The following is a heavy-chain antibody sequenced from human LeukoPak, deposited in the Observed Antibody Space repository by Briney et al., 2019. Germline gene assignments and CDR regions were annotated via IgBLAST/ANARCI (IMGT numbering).Heavy chain of an antibody. V-gene: IGHV4-34*01. CDR2: INHSGST. D-gene: IGHD6-13*01. J-gene: IGHJ3*02. CDR3: ASIAAAGTVKRAFDI. CDR1: GGSFSGYY. Sequence: SETLSLTCAVYGGSFSGYYWSWIRQPPGKGLEWIGEINHSGSTNYNPSLKSRVTISVDTSKNQFSLKLSSVTAADTAVYYCASIAAAGTVKRAFDIWGQGTMVTVSS.